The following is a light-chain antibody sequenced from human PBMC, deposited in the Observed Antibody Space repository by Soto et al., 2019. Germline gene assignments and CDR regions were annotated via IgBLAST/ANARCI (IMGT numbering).Light chain of an antibody. CDR2: GAS. CDR3: QHYNNWPPWT. V-gene: IGKV3-15*01. J-gene: IGKJ1*01. CDR1: QSVSSN. Sequence: EIVMTQSPATLAVSPGERATLSCRASQSVSSNLAWYQQKPGQAPRFLIYGASTRATGIPARFSGGGSGTEFTLTISRLQSKDFAVYYCQHYNNWPPWTFGQGTKVDIK.